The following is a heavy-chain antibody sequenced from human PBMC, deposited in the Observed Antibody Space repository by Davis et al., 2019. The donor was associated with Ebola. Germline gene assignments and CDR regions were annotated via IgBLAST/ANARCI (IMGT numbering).Heavy chain of an antibody. CDR3: ARDLLQLWSV. CDR1: GFTFSDYS. D-gene: IGHD5-18*01. Sequence: GESLKISCAASGFTFSDYSLSWVRQAPGKGLEWVANIKQDGSEKYYVDSVKGRFTISRDNAKNSLYLQMNSLRAEDTAVYYCARDLLQLWSVWGQGTLVTVSS. CDR2: IKQDGSEK. V-gene: IGHV3-7*01. J-gene: IGHJ4*02.